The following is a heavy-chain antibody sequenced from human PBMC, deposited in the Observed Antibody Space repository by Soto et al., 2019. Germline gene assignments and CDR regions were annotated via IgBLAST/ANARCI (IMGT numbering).Heavy chain of an antibody. V-gene: IGHV3-30*03. D-gene: IGHD6-13*01. CDR1: GFTFSSYG. J-gene: IGHJ4*02. CDR3: ATGIAALDY. Sequence: GGSLRLSCAASGFTFSSYGMHWVRQAPGKGLEWVAVISYDGSNKYYADSVKGRFTISRDNSKNTLYLQMNSLRAEDTAVYYCATGIAALDYWGQGTLVTVSS. CDR2: ISYDGSNK.